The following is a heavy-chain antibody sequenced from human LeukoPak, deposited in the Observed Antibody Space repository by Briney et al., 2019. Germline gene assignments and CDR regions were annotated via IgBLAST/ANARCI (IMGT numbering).Heavy chain of an antibody. V-gene: IGHV5-51*01. D-gene: IGHD2-21*02. J-gene: IGHJ5*02. CDR2: IYPGDSDT. CDR1: GYSFTSYW. CDR3: ARHQTYCGGDCFLGPFMYNWFDP. Sequence: GESLQISCKGSGYSFTSYWIGWVRQMPGKGLEWMGIIYPGDSDTRYSPSFQGQVTISADKSISTAYLQWSSLKASDTAMYYCARHQTYCGGDCFLGPFMYNWFDPWGQGTLVTVSS.